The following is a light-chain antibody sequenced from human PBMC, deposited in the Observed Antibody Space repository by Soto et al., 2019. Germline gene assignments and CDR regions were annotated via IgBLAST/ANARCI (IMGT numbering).Light chain of an antibody. CDR1: QSVSRY. CDR3: QQYNNWPPST. J-gene: IGKJ5*01. Sequence: EIVLTQSPATLSLSPGERATLSCRASQSVSRYLAWYQQKPGQAPRLLIYDASNRATGIPARFSGSGSGTDFTLTISSLQSEDFAIYYCQQYNNWPPSTFGQGTRLEIK. V-gene: IGKV3-11*01. CDR2: DAS.